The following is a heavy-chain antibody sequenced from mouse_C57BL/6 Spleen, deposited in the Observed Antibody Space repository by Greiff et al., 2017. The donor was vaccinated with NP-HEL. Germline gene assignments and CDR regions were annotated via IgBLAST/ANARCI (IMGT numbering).Heavy chain of an antibody. D-gene: IGHD1-2*01. V-gene: IGHV5-16*01. Sequence: EVKLMESEGGLVQPGSSMKLSCTASGFTFSDYYMAWVRQVPEKGLEWVANINYDGSSTYYLDSLKSRFIISRDNAKNILYLQMSSLKSEDTATYYCARDHYYFDYWGQGTTLTVSS. J-gene: IGHJ2*01. CDR3: ARDHYYFDY. CDR2: INYDGSST. CDR1: GFTFSDYY.